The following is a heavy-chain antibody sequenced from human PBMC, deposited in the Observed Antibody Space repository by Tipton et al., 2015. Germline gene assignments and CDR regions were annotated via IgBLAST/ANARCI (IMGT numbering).Heavy chain of an antibody. CDR1: GFTFDDYA. CDR2: ISGSGGSS. V-gene: IGHV3-23*01. CDR3: AKASGYYRWYFDY. J-gene: IGHJ4*02. Sequence: SLRLSCAASGFTFDDYAMHWVRQVPGKGLEWVSGISGSGGSSYYADSVKGRFNISRDNSKNALHLQMNSLRAEDTAVYYCAKASGYYRWYFDYWGQGTLVTVSS. D-gene: IGHD3-22*01.